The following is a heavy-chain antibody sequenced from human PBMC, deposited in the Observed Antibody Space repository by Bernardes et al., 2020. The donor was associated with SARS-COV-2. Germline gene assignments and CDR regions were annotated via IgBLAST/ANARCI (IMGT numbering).Heavy chain of an antibody. Sequence: GGSLRLSCAASGFTFDDYAMHWVRQAPGKGLEWVSGISWNSGSIGYADSVKGRFTISRDNAKNSLYLQMNSLRAEDTALYYCAKDGSGLLFPSLNKNFDYWGQGTLVTVSS. D-gene: IGHD4-17*01. CDR3: AKDGSGLLFPSLNKNFDY. V-gene: IGHV3-9*01. CDR2: ISWNSGSI. J-gene: IGHJ4*02. CDR1: GFTFDDYA.